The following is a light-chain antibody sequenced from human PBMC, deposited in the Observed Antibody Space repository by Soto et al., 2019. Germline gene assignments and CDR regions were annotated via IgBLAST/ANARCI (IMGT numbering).Light chain of an antibody. Sequence: QSALTQPASVSGSPGQSITISCTGTRSDVGNYNYISWYQQYPGKAPKLMIYDVSNRPSGVSNRFSGSKSDNTASLTISGLQAEDEADYYCCSYASSSTLVVFGTGTKLTVL. V-gene: IGLV2-14*01. CDR1: RSDVGNYNY. CDR3: CSYASSSTLVV. CDR2: DVS. J-gene: IGLJ1*01.